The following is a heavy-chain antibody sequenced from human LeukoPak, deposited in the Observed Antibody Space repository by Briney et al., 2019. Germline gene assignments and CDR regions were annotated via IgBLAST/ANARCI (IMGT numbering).Heavy chain of an antibody. V-gene: IGHV4-59*01. J-gene: IGHJ4*02. CDR3: ARASGWSHYFDY. CDR1: GGSISSYY. CDR2: VYYSGST. D-gene: IGHD6-19*01. Sequence: SETLSLTCTVSGGSISSYYWSWIRQPPGKGLEWIGYVYYSGSTNHNPSLKSRVTISVDTSRNQFSLKLSSVTAADTAVYYCARASGWSHYFDYWGQGTLVTVSS.